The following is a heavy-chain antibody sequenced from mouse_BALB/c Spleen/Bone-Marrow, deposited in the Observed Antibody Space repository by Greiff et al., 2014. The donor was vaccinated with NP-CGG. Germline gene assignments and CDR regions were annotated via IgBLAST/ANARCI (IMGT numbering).Heavy chain of an antibody. J-gene: IGHJ4*01. CDR1: GYTFSSYW. V-gene: IGHV1-9*01. CDR3: ARSKVLYAMDY. CDR2: ILPGNGST. D-gene: IGHD2-14*01. Sequence: QVQLKQSGAELMKPGASVKISCKATGYTFSSYWIEWVKQRPGHGLEWIGEILPGNGSTNYNEKFKGKAIFTAETSSNTAYMQLSSLTSEDSAVYYCARSKVLYAMDYWGQGTSVTVSS.